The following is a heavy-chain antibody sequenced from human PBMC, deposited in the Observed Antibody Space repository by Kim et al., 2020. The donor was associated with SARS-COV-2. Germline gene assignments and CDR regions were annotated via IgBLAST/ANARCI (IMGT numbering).Heavy chain of an antibody. CDR2: ISYDGSNK. V-gene: IGHV3-30*18. J-gene: IGHJ4*01. D-gene: IGHD6-19*01. Sequence: GGSLRLSCAASGFTFSSYGMHWVRQAPGKGLEWVAVISYDGSNKYYADSVKGRFTISRDNSKNTLYLQMNSLRAEDTAVYYCAKDMAGYSSGWSPFDYWG. CDR1: GFTFSSYG. CDR3: AKDMAGYSSGWSPFDY.